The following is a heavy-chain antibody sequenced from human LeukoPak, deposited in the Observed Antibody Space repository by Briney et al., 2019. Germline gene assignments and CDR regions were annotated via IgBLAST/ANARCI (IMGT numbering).Heavy chain of an antibody. CDR1: GYSFTYW. CDR2: IYSGDSHT. V-gene: IGHV5-51*01. J-gene: IGHJ4*02. Sequence: GESLKISCKGSGYSFTYWIGWVRQMPGKGLEWMGIIYSGDSHTKYSPSFQGRVTISADKSISTAYLQWSSLEASDTAMYYCASARHGDYVWDYWGQGTLVTVSS. D-gene: IGHD4-17*01. CDR3: ASARHGDYVWDY.